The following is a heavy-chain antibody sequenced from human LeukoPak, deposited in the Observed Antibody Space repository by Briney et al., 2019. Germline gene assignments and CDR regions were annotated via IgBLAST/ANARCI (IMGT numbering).Heavy chain of an antibody. Sequence: PGGSLRLSCAASGFTFSSYEMNWVRQAPGKGLEWVSYITSSGSTIYYADSVKGRFTISRDNAKNSLYLQMNSLRAEDTAVYYCARDARGMVRGALDPWGQGTLVTVSS. CDR1: GFTFSSYE. CDR3: ARDARGMVRGALDP. D-gene: IGHD3-10*01. CDR2: ITSSGSTI. V-gene: IGHV3-48*03. J-gene: IGHJ5*02.